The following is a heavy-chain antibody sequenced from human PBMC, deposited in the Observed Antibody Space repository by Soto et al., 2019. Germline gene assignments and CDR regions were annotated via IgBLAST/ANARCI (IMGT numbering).Heavy chain of an antibody. D-gene: IGHD3-22*01. CDR1: GFTFSDYY. CDR2: ISSSSSYT. Sequence: PGGSLRLSCAASGFTFSDYYMNWIRQAPGKGLEWVSYISSSSSYTNYADSVKGRFTISRDNAKNSLYLQMNSLRAEDTAVYYCARAGYDSSGYYSIFDYWGQGTLVTVSS. V-gene: IGHV3-11*06. CDR3: ARAGYDSSGYYSIFDY. J-gene: IGHJ4*02.